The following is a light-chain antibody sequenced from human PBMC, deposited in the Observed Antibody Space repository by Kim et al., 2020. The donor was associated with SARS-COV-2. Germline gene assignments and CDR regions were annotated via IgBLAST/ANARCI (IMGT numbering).Light chain of an antibody. CDR3: QAWDSSTAV. J-gene: IGLJ2*01. CDR2: QDS. V-gene: IGLV3-1*01. CDR1: KLGDKY. Sequence: ESPGQTASITCSGDKLGDKYACWYQQKPGQSPVLVIYQDSKRPSGIPERFSGSNSGNTATLTISGTQAMDEADYYCQAWDSSTAVFGGGTQLTAL.